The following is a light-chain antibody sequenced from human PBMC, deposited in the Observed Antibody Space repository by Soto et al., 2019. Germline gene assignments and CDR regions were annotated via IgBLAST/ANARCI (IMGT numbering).Light chain of an antibody. CDR3: GQFVSAPPRT. J-gene: IGKJ1*01. Sequence: EIVLTQSPGTLSLSPGERATLSCRASQSVSSTFLAWYQQKPGQAPRLLIFGVSNRATGIPDRFSGSGSGTDFTLTISRLEPEDFAVYYCGQFVSAPPRTFGQGTKVDIK. V-gene: IGKV3-20*01. CDR2: GVS. CDR1: QSVSSTF.